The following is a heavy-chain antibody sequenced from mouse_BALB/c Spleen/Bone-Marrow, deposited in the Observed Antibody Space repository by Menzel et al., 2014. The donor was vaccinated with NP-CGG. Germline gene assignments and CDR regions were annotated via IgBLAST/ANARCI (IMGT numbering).Heavy chain of an antibody. Sequence: LVKTGASVKISCKASGYSFTGYYMHWVKQSHGKSLEWIGYISCYNGATSHNQKFKGKATFTVDTSSSTAYMQFNSLTSEDSAVYYRVVRRRNYDAMDYWGQGTSVTVSS. D-gene: IGHD2-14*01. CDR1: GYSFTGYY. CDR3: VVRRRNYDAMDY. J-gene: IGHJ4*01. V-gene: IGHV1S34*01. CDR2: ISCYNGAT.